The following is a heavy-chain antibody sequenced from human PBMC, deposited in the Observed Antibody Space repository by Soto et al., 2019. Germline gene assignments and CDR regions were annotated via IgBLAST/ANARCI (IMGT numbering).Heavy chain of an antibody. CDR2: IYYSGST. CDR1: GGSISSGGYY. J-gene: IGHJ5*02. V-gene: IGHV4-31*03. CDR3: ARDRGILYQQPKNWFDP. D-gene: IGHD2-8*01. Sequence: QVQLQESGPGLVKPSQTLSLTCTVSGGSISSGGYYWSWIRQHPGKGLEWIGYIYYSGSTYYNPSLKSRVTISVDTSKNQFSLKLSSVTAADTAVYYCARDRGILYQQPKNWFDPWGQGTLVTVSS.